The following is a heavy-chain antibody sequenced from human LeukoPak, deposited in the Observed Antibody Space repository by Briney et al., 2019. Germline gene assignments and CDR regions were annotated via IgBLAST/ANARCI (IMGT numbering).Heavy chain of an antibody. D-gene: IGHD2-15*01. V-gene: IGHV5-51*01. CDR1: GYSFTSYW. CDR3: ASCSGGSCYNFDY. J-gene: IGHJ4*02. CDR2: IYPGDSDT. Sequence: GESLKISCKGSGYSFTSYWIGWVRQMPGKGLEWMGIIYPGDSDTRCSPSFQGQVTISADKSISTAYLQWSSLKASDTAMYYRASCSGGSCYNFDYWGQGTLVTVSS.